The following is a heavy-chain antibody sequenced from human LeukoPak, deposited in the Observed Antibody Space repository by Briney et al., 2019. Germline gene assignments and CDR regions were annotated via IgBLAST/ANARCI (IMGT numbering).Heavy chain of an antibody. CDR2: VSGNGGRT. Sequence: GGSLRLSCVASGFTFRNFEMNWVRQVPGKGLEWVSGVSGNGGRTDYADSVKGRFTISRDNSKNSLFLQMNSLRAEDTAIYYCAKGVTGHYDILTGNDYWGQGTLVTVSS. CDR3: AKGVTGHYDILTGNDY. D-gene: IGHD3-9*01. CDR1: GFTFRNFE. V-gene: IGHV3-23*01. J-gene: IGHJ4*02.